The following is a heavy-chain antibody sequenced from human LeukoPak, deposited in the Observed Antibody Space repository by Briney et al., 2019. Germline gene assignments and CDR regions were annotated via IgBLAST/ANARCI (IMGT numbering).Heavy chain of an antibody. D-gene: IGHD1-14*01. Sequence: SETLSLTCTVSGYSISSGYYWGWIRQPPGKELEWIGSIYHSGSTYYNPSLKSRVTISVDTSKNQFSLKLSSVTAADTAVYYCARDYGILGPEPTGWFDPWGQGTLVTVSS. CDR1: GYSISSGYY. CDR2: IYHSGST. J-gene: IGHJ5*02. V-gene: IGHV4-38-2*02. CDR3: ARDYGILGPEPTGWFDP.